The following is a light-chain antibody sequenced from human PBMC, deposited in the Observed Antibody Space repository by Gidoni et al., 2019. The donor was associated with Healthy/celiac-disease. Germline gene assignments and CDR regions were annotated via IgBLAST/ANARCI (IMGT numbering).Light chain of an antibody. CDR3: HHSNSYPQT. CDR2: HAS. Sequence: AIQLPQSPSSLSASVGDRVTITCRASQGINSALAWYQQKPGKAPDLLIYHASTLESGVPSRFSGSGAGTDFTLTISSLQPEDFATYYCHHSNSYPQTFGQXTKVEIK. CDR1: QGINSA. V-gene: IGKV1-13*02. J-gene: IGKJ1*01.